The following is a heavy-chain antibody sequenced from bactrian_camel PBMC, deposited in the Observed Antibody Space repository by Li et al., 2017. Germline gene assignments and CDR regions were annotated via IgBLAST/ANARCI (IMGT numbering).Heavy chain of an antibody. CDR3: AVDILICDLIASMSV. J-gene: IGHJ4*01. V-gene: IGHV3S53*01. CDR1: GYDYSRNY. CDR2: IDNAGKT. D-gene: IGHD4*01. Sequence: HVQLVESGGGLVQPGGSLRLSCKMFGYDYSRNYCMAWYRQAPGKENEGVASIDNAGKTMYADSVKGRFTISKDNANNILYLQMNSLKPEDTAMYYCAVDILICDLIASMSVGGQGTQVTVS.